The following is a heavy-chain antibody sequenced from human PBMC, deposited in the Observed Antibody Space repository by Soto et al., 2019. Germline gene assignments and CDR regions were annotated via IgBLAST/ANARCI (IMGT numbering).Heavy chain of an antibody. CDR3: ARHNHVNGAFDI. CDR2: IYYSGST. D-gene: IGHD2-8*01. J-gene: IGHJ3*02. V-gene: IGHV4-39*01. Sequence: SETLSLTFSIAGRAIRTSNYYRGWIRQPPGKGLEWIGSIYYSGSTYYNPSLKSRVTISVDTSKNQFSLKLSSVTAADTAVYYCARHNHVNGAFDIWGQGTMVT. CDR1: GRAIRTSNYY.